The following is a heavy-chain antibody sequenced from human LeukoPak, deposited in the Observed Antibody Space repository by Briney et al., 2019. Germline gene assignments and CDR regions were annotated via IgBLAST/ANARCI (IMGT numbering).Heavy chain of an antibody. J-gene: IGHJ6*02. D-gene: IGHD3-3*01. Sequence: GGSLRLSCAASGFTFSSYAMSWVRQAPGKGLEWVSAISGSGGSTYYADSVKGRFTISRDNSKNTLYLQTNSLRAEDTAVYYCAREPNDFWSGSPHNGMDVWGQGTTVTVSS. CDR1: GFTFSSYA. V-gene: IGHV3-23*01. CDR2: ISGSGGST. CDR3: AREPNDFWSGSPHNGMDV.